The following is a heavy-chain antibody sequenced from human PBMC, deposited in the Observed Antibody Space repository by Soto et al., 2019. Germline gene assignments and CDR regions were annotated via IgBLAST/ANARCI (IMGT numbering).Heavy chain of an antibody. V-gene: IGHV1-2*02. Sequence: QVQLVQSGAEVKKPGASVKVSCKASGYTFTGYYMHWVRQAPGQGLEWMGWINPNSGGTNYAQKFQGRVTMTSDTSISTAYMELSRLRSDDTAVYYCARTSIMLRGVIITPLHFDYWGQGTLVTVSS. CDR1: GYTFTGYY. J-gene: IGHJ4*02. CDR3: ARTSIMLRGVIITPLHFDY. CDR2: INPNSGGT. D-gene: IGHD3-10*01.